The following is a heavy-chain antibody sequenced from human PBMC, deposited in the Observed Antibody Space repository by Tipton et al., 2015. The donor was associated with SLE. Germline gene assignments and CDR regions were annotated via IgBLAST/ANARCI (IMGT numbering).Heavy chain of an antibody. J-gene: IGHJ4*02. Sequence: SLRLSCAASGFTFSSYSMNWVRQAPGKGREWVAFIRYDGSNKYYADSVKGRFTISRDNSKNTLYLPMNSLRAEDTAVYYCATDTAYDSSGYFDYWGQGTLVTVSS. CDR1: GFTFSSYS. D-gene: IGHD3-22*01. CDR3: ATDTAYDSSGYFDY. CDR2: IRYDGSNK. V-gene: IGHV3-30*02.